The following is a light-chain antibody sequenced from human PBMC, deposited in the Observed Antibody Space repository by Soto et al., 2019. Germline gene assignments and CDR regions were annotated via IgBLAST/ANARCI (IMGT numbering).Light chain of an antibody. J-gene: IGKJ5*01. Sequence: EIVLTQSPGTLSLSPGERVTLSCRASQGVFSNYLAWYQQKPGLAPRLLIYGASSRATGIPDRFSGSGSGTDFTLTISRLEPEDFEVYYCQQYGSSPITFGQGTRLEIK. CDR3: QQYGSSPIT. CDR2: GAS. V-gene: IGKV3-20*01. CDR1: QGVFSNY.